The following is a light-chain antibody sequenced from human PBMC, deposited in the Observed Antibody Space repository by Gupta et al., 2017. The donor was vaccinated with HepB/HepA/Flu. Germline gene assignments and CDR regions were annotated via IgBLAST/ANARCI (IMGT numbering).Light chain of an antibody. CDR3: SSYTSSSTLVV. CDR1: SCDVGGYTY. CDR2: DVS. Sequence: QSALTHSATVFAPPVTSITITCTGSSCDVGGYTYVSWYQQHPGKAPKLMIYDVSNRHSGVSNQFSGAKSGTTASLTIYGLQADDEADYYCSSYTSSSTLVVFGGGTKLTVL. J-gene: IGLJ2*01. V-gene: IGLV2-14*03.